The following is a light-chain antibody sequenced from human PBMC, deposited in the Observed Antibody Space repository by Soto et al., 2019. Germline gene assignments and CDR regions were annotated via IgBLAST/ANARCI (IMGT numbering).Light chain of an antibody. CDR2: DAS. CDR3: QQYYSTPPT. CDR1: QSVSNY. V-gene: IGKV3-11*01. Sequence: EIVLTQSPATLSLSPGERATLSCRASQSVSNYLAWYQQKPGQAPRLLIYDASSRATGISDRFSGSGSGTDFTLTISSLEPEDFAVYYCQQYYSTPPTFGQGTKLEIK. J-gene: IGKJ2*01.